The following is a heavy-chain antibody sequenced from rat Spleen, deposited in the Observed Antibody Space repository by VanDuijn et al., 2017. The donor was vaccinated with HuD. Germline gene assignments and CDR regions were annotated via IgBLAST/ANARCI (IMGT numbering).Heavy chain of an antibody. J-gene: IGHJ4*01. CDR1: GFTFSSFP. Sequence: EVQLVESGGGLVQPGRSMKLSCAASGFTFSSFPMAWVRQAPTKGLEWVATISTSGGNTYYRDSVKGRFTISRDNAKSTLYLQMDSLRSEDTATYYCARHRHTMGITTWVMDAWGQGASVTVSS. V-gene: IGHV5-46*01. CDR3: ARHRHTMGITTWVMDA. CDR2: ISTSGGNT. D-gene: IGHD1-9*01.